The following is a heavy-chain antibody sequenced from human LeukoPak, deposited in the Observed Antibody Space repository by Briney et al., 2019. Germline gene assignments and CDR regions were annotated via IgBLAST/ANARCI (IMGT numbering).Heavy chain of an antibody. CDR1: GFTFSNYN. J-gene: IGHJ6*02. D-gene: IGHD3-9*01. Sequence: GGSLVLSCAPPGFTFSNYNMNWVRQAPGKGLEWVSSISSSSRYIYYADSVKGRFTISRDNAKNSLYLQMDSLRAEDTAVFYCARDLTGMDVWGQGTTVTVSS. CDR2: ISSSSRYI. V-gene: IGHV3-21*01. CDR3: ARDLTGMDV.